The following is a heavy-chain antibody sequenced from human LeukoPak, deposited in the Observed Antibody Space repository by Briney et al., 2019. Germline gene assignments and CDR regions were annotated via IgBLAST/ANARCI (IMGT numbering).Heavy chain of an antibody. Sequence: GGSLRLSCAASGFTFSSYWMSWVRQAPGKGLEWVANIKQDGSEKYYVDSVKGRFTISRDNAKNSLYLQMNSLRAEDTAVYYCARVSSKRWLQGPPQSRDYWGQGTLVTVSS. CDR1: GFTFSSYW. D-gene: IGHD5-24*01. CDR2: IKQDGSEK. CDR3: ARVSSKRWLQGPPQSRDY. V-gene: IGHV3-7*01. J-gene: IGHJ4*02.